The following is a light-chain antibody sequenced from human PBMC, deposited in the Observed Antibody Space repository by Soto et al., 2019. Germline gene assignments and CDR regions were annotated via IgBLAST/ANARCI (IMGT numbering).Light chain of an antibody. CDR2: DAS. J-gene: IGKJ1*01. Sequence: DIQMTQSPSTLSASVGDRVTITCRASQSISSWLAWYQQKPGKAPKLLIYDASSLESGVPSRFSGSGSRTEFTLTFSRLQPDDFATYYRQQYNSYSTSGQGTKVEIK. CDR1: QSISSW. CDR3: QQYNSYST. V-gene: IGKV1-5*01.